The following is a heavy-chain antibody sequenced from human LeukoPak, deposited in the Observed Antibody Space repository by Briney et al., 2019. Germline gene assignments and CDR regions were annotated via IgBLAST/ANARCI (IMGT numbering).Heavy chain of an antibody. CDR1: GFTFSRYA. CDR3: TKAAYGDYVNWFDP. J-gene: IGHJ5*02. Sequence: GGSLRLSCAASGFTFSRYAMSWVRQAPGKGLEWVSSISAVSGSTWYQASVKGRFTISRDNSKNTLYVQMGSLRAEDTAIYYCTKAAYGDYVNWFDPWGQGTLVTVSS. V-gene: IGHV3-23*01. CDR2: ISAVSGST. D-gene: IGHD4-17*01.